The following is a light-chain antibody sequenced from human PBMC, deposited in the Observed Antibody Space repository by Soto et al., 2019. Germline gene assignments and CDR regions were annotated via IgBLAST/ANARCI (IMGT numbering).Light chain of an antibody. CDR2: GAS. Sequence: SQSAYTLSLPPGERATLSCRASQSVSSSYLAWYQQKPGQAPRLLIYGASTRATGVPARFSGSGSGTEFTLTISSLQSEDFAVYYCQQYNNWWTFGQGTKVDI. CDR1: QSVSSSY. J-gene: IGKJ1*01. CDR3: QQYNNWWT. V-gene: IGKV3-15*01.